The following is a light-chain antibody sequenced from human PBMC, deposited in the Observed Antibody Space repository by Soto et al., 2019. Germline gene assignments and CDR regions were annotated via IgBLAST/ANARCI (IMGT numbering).Light chain of an antibody. Sequence: EIVMTHSPATLSVSPGERATLSCRASQSVRDNLAWYQQKPGQALRLLIYGASTRATGIPARFSGSGSGTEFTLTINSLQSEDFALYFCQQSNNWPYTFGQGTKLEIK. CDR3: QQSNNWPYT. V-gene: IGKV3-15*01. J-gene: IGKJ2*01. CDR2: GAS. CDR1: QSVRDN.